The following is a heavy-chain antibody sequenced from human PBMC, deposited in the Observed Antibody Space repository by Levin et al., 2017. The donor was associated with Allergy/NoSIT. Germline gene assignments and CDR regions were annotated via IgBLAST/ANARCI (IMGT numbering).Heavy chain of an antibody. CDR1: GFTLSNYW. D-gene: IGHD6-25*01. J-gene: IGHJ3*01. V-gene: IGHV3-74*01. Sequence: GASVKVSCAASGFTLSNYWMHWVRQAPGEGLVWVSRINSDGSSIVYADSVKGRFTISRDNAKNTVYLQMNSLRAEDTAVYYCAREPPSGFDVWGQGTTVTVSS. CDR3: AREPPSGFDV. CDR2: INSDGSSI.